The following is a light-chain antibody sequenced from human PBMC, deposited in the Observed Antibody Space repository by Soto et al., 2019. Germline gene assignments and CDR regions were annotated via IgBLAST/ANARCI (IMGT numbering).Light chain of an antibody. CDR1: QSVSSNS. CDR2: GTS. Sequence: EIVLTQSPGPLSVSPGESATLSCRASQSVSSNSLAWYRRNPGQPPSLLIYGTSTRATDIPRRFRGSGSGTDFTLTITRLEPEDFAVYFCQQYGDSPPTFGQGTKLE. J-gene: IGKJ1*01. V-gene: IGKV3-20*01. CDR3: QQYGDSPPT.